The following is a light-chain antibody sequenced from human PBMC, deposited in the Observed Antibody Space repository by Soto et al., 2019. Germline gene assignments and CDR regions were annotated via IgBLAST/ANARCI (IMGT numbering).Light chain of an antibody. J-gene: IGKJ1*01. CDR3: QQYGSSPPRT. V-gene: IGKV3-20*01. CDR1: QSVSNDF. CDR2: GAS. Sequence: EIVLTQSTGILSLSPGQRVTLSCRASQSVSNDFLAWYQQKPGQTPRLLIYGASTRATDVPDRFSGSGSGADFTLTISRLEPEDFAVYYCQQYGSSPPRTFGQGTKADIK.